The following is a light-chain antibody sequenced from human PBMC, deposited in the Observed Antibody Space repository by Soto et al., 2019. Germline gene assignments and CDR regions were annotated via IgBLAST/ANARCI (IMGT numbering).Light chain of an antibody. CDR1: SSDVGGYIY. CDR2: EVS. V-gene: IGLV2-14*01. J-gene: IGLJ2*01. Sequence: QSALTQPASVSGSPGQSITISCTGTSSDVGGYIYVSWYQQHPGRAPKLMIYEVSNRPSGVSNRFSGSKSGNTASLTISGLQAEDEADYYCSSYTSRSTVVFGAGTKLTVL. CDR3: SSYTSRSTVV.